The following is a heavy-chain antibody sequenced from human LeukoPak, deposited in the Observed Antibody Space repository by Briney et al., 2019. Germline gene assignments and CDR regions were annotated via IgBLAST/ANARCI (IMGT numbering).Heavy chain of an antibody. CDR1: GGSISSSSYY. J-gene: IGHJ4*02. CDR2: IYYSGST. Sequence: SETLSLTCTVSGGSISSSSYYWGWIRQPPGKGLEWIGSIYYSGSTYYNPSLKGRVTISVDTSKNQFSLKLSSVTAADTAVYYCAKDLADIVVVVAATPLDYWGQGTLVTVSS. V-gene: IGHV4-39*07. D-gene: IGHD2-15*01. CDR3: AKDLADIVVVVAATPLDY.